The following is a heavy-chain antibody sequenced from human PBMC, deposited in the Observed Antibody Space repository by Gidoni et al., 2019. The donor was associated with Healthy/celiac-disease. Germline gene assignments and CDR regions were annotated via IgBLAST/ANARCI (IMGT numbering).Heavy chain of an antibody. CDR2: ISSGVSTI. Sequence: EVQLVESGGGLVQPGGSLRLSCAASGFTFSIYEMNWVRLAPGKGLEWVSYISSGVSTIYYADSVKGRFTISRDNAKNSLYLQMNSLRAEDTAVYYCARESIYEVVTANPEMDYWGQGTLVTVSS. J-gene: IGHJ4*02. CDR1: GFTFSIYE. V-gene: IGHV3-48*03. D-gene: IGHD2-21*02. CDR3: ARESIYEVVTANPEMDY.